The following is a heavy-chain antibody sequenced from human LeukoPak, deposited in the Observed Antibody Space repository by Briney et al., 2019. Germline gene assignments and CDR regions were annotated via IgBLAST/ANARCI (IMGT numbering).Heavy chain of an antibody. J-gene: IGHJ4*02. CDR2: IYYSGST. CDR3: ARRALEDYGGYVGFDH. V-gene: IGHV4-39*01. Sequence: PSETLSLTCTVSGGSISSSSYYWGWIRQPPGKGLEWIGSIYYSGSTYYNPSLKSRVTISVDTSKNQLSLKMSSVTAADSAVYYCARRALEDYGGYVGFDHWGQGTLVSVSS. CDR1: GGSISSSSYY. D-gene: IGHD5-12*01.